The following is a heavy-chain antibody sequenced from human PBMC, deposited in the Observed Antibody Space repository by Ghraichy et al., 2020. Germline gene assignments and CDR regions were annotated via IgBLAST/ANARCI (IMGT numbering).Heavy chain of an antibody. Sequence: SVKVSCKASGGTFSSYAISWVRQAPGQGLEWMGGIIPIFGTANYAQKFQGRVTITADESTSTAYMELSSLRSEDTAVYYCARVSDIVATPASYYGMDVWGQGTTVTVSS. D-gene: IGHD5-12*01. CDR1: GGTFSSYA. CDR3: ARVSDIVATPASYYGMDV. CDR2: IIPIFGTA. V-gene: IGHV1-69*13. J-gene: IGHJ6*02.